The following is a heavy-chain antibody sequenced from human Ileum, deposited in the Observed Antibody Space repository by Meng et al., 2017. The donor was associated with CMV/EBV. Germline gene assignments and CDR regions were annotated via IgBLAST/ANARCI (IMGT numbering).Heavy chain of an antibody. V-gene: IGHV4-4*07. CDR3: ARGPGGFGDFNFDY. J-gene: IGHJ4*02. Sequence: QWQLQESGPGLVKPSETLSLTSTVSGASITSFYWSWIRQPAGKALEWIGRIYHGGSTNYNPSLKSRVTLSVDTSKNQFSMRLTSVTAADTAVYYCARGPGGFGDFNFDYWGQGTLVTVSS. D-gene: IGHD3-16*01. CDR2: IYHGGST. CDR1: GASITSFY.